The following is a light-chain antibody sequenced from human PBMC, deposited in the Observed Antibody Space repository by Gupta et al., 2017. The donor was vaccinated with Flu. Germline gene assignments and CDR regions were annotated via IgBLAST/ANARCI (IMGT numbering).Light chain of an antibody. J-gene: IGLJ2*01. CDR3: SSYTSISTLVV. V-gene: IGLV2-14*01. CDR1: RSDVGGYNY. CDR2: EVS. Sequence: QPALTQPASVSGSPGHAITIARTGTRSDVGGYNYVSWYLQHPGKAPKLMIYEVSNRPSEVANRCSGSKTGNTAALTNSGLQAEDEADYYCSSYTSISTLVVFGGGTKLTVL.